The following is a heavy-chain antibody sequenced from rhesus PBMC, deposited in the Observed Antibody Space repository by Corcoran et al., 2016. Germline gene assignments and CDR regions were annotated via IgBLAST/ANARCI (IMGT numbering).Heavy chain of an antibody. CDR2: IGGSSCST. CDR1: GGSISSNY. D-gene: IGHD1-44*02. J-gene: IGHJ4*01. CDR3: ARREEYFDY. Sequence: QVQLQESGPELVKPSETLSLTCAVSGGSISSNYWSWIRQPPGKGLEWLGYIGGSSCSTHHNPSLKSRVTISTDTSKNQFSLKLSSVTAADTAVYYCARREEYFDYWGQGVLVTVSS. V-gene: IGHV4-165*01.